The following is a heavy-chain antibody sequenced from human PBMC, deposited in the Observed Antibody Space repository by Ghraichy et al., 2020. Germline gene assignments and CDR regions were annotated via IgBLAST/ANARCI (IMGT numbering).Heavy chain of an antibody. D-gene: IGHD3-9*01. J-gene: IGHJ4*02. Sequence: GGSLRLSCAASAFTFSTYAMNWVRQAPGKGLEWVSALSGSGGSTYYADSVKGRFTISRDNSKNTLYLQMNSLRAEDTAVYYCAKDRRYDILTGYFDYWGQGTLVTVSS. CDR1: AFTFSTYA. CDR3: AKDRRYDILTGYFDY. CDR2: LSGSGGST. V-gene: IGHV3-23*01.